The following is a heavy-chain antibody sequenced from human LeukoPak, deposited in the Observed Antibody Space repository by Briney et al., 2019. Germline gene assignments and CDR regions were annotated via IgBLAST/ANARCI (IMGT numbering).Heavy chain of an antibody. CDR1: GGTFSSYA. CDR2: IIPIFGTA. D-gene: IGHD3-22*01. V-gene: IGHV1-69*13. CDR3: ARVDSSGYYFDI. Sequence: GASVKVSCKASGGTFSSYAISWVRQAPGQGLEWMGGIIPIFGTANYAQKFQGRATITADESTSTAYMELSSLRSEDTAVYYCARVDSSGYYFDIWGQGTMVTVSS. J-gene: IGHJ3*02.